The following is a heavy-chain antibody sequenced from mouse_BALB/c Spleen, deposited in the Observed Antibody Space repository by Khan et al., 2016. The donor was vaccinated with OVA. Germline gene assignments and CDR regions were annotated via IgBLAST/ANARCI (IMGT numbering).Heavy chain of an antibody. J-gene: IGHJ3*01. V-gene: IGHV2-2*02. Sequence: QVQLKESGPGLVQPSQSLSITCTVSGFSLTSYGVHWVRQSPGKGLEWLGVIWSGGSTDYNAAFISRLSISKDNSTSQVFFKMNSLQANDTAIYYVARRESLMSWFAYWGQGTLVTVSA. CDR1: GFSLTSYG. CDR2: IWSGGST. CDR3: ARRESLMSWFAY.